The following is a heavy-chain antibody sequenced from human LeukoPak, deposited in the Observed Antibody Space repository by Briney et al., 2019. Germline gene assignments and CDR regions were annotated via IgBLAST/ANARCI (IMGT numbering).Heavy chain of an antibody. D-gene: IGHD3-10*01. V-gene: IGHV3-74*01. Sequence: GGSLRLSCAASGFTFRSYRMLWVRQAPGKGLVWVSRINSDGNSTTYADSVKGRFTISRDNAKNTLYLQMNSLRAEDTAVYYCARVRFSTDGYYSTYWGQGTLVTVSS. CDR3: ARVRFSTDGYYSTY. J-gene: IGHJ4*02. CDR1: GFTFRSYR. CDR2: INSDGNST.